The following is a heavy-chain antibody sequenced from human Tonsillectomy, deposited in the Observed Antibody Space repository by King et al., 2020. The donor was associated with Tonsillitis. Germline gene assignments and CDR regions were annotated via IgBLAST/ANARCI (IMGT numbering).Heavy chain of an antibody. D-gene: IGHD2-2*01. J-gene: IGHJ3*02. Sequence: VQLVESGGGVAQPGGSLRLSCAASGFALSSYGMHWVRQAPGKGLEWVAFIRYDGNDEYHAESVKGRFTISRDNSKNTLYLQMNSLRAEDTAVYYCATRGGYCSTTTCYGAGGAFDIWGQGTLVTVSS. V-gene: IGHV3-30*02. CDR3: ATRGGYCSTTTCYGAGGAFDI. CDR1: GFALSSYG. CDR2: IRYDGNDE.